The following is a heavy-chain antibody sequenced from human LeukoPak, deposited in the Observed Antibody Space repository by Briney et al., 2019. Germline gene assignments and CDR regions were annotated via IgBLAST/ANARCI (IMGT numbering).Heavy chain of an antibody. CDR1: NFTVSGNY. CDR3: AGGRGGWYAFES. J-gene: IGHJ4*02. Sequence: GGSLRLSCVASNFTVSGNYMTWVRQTPGMGLECVSVMYAEDVTYYADSVKGRFTISRDNSKNTLYLQMNSLRTEDTAVYYCAGGRGGWYAFESWGQGTLVTVSS. V-gene: IGHV3-53*01. D-gene: IGHD6-19*01. CDR2: MYAEDVT.